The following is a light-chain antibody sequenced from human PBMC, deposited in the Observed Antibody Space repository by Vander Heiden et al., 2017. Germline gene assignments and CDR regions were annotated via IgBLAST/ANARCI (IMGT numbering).Light chain of an antibody. V-gene: IGKV4-1*01. CDR2: WAS. CDR1: QSVSNSCNSKNY. J-gene: IGKJ1*01. CDR3: QQYYSTPWT. Sequence: DIVMTPSPDSLAVSLGERATINCKSSQSVSNSCNSKNYLAWYQQKPGQPPKLLIYWASTRESGVPDRFSGSGSGTDFTLTISSLQAEDVAVYYCQQYYSTPWTFGQGTKVEIK.